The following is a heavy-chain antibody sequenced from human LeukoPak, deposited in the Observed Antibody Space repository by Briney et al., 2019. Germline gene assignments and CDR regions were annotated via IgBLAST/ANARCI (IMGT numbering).Heavy chain of an antibody. D-gene: IGHD3-16*01. CDR2: IYPSGNT. J-gene: IGHJ6*02. Sequence: SETLSLTCTVSGRSISTYYWSWIRQPTGKGLEWIGRIYPSGNTNYNPSLRSRVTTSIDTSKNQFSLKLGSVTAADTAVYYCARTPVPNYGSMDVWGQGTTVTVSS. V-gene: IGHV4-4*07. CDR1: GRSISTYY. CDR3: ARTPVPNYGSMDV.